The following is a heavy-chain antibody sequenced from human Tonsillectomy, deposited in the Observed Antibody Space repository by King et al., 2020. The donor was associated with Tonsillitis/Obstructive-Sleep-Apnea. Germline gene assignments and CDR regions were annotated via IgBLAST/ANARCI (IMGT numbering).Heavy chain of an antibody. CDR1: GGSFSGYY. Sequence: VQLQQWGAGLLKPSETLSLTCAVYGGSFSGYYWSWIRQPPGKGLEWIGEINHRGNNNYNPSLKSRVTISVDTSKNQFSLNLSSVTAADTAIYYCARSTMFGVVITPLYFDYWGQGTLVTVSS. CDR3: ARSTMFGVVITPLYFDY. D-gene: IGHD3-3*01. CDR2: INHRGNN. J-gene: IGHJ4*02. V-gene: IGHV4-34*01.